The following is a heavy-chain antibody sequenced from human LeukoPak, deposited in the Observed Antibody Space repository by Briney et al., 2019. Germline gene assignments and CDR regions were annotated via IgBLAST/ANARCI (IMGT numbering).Heavy chain of an antibody. CDR1: GGSISSGGYY. CDR2: IYYSGST. J-gene: IGHJ5*02. V-gene: IGHV4-31*03. D-gene: IGHD1-14*01. Sequence: SETLSLTCTVSGGSISSGGYYWSWIRQHPGKGLEWIGYIYYSGSTYYNPSLKSRVTISVDTSKNQFSLKLGSVTAADTAVYYCARDNAELPYNWFDPWGQGTLVTVSS. CDR3: ARDNAELPYNWFDP.